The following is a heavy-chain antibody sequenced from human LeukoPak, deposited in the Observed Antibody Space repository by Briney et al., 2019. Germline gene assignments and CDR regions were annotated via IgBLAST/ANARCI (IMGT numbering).Heavy chain of an antibody. D-gene: IGHD1-26*01. CDR3: ARGGGSYLPDAFDI. V-gene: IGHV4-39*07. CDR1: GGSISSSSYY. J-gene: IGHJ3*02. CDR2: IYYSGST. Sequence: PSETLSLTCTVSGGSISSSSYYWGWIRQPPGKGLEWIGSIYYSGSTYYNPSLKSRVTISVDTSKNQFSLKLSSVTAADTAVYYCARGGGSYLPDAFDIWGQGTMVTVSS.